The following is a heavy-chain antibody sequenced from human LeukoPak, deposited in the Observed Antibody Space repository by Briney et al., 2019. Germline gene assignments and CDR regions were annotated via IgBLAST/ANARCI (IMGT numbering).Heavy chain of an antibody. CDR3: ARVVLRYFDWLFYSDAFDI. Sequence: ASVTVSCKASGYTFTSYDINWVRQATGQGLEWMGWMNPNSGHTGYAQKFQGRVTMTRNTSISTAYMELSSLRSEDTAVYYCARVVLRYFDWLFYSDAFDIWGQGTMVTVSS. CDR2: MNPNSGHT. CDR1: GYTFTSYD. J-gene: IGHJ3*02. V-gene: IGHV1-8*01. D-gene: IGHD3-9*01.